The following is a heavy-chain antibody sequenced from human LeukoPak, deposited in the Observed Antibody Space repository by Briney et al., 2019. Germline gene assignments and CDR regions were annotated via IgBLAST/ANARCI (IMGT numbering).Heavy chain of an antibody. CDR2: INLKSGDT. J-gene: IGHJ4*02. Sequence: ASVKVSCKASGYTFTGYNIHWVRQAPGQGLEWMGWINLKSGDTNYGQKFQARVIMTRDTSISTAYMELGRLRSDDTAVCYCARIKWNDEDAIDYWGQGTLVTVSS. CDR1: GYTFTGYN. D-gene: IGHD1-20*01. V-gene: IGHV1-2*02. CDR3: ARIKWNDEDAIDY.